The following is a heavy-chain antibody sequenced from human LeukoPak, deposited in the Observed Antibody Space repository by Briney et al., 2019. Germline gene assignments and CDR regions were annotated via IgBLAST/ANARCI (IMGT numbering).Heavy chain of an antibody. D-gene: IGHD2-21*01. J-gene: IGHJ6*02. Sequence: PGGSLRLFCEASGFTFSNYWMTWVRQAPAIGLESVANIDQDGSEKYHVDSVKRRFTISRDNAKNSLYLQMNSLIAEDTAVYYCARVIPADAYCGGDCYYGMDVWGQGTTVTVSS. V-gene: IGHV3-7*05. CDR1: GFTFSNYW. CDR3: ARVIPADAYCGGDCYYGMDV. CDR2: IDQDGSEK.